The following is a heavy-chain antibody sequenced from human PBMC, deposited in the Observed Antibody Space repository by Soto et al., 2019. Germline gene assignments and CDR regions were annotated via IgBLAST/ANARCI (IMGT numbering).Heavy chain of an antibody. D-gene: IGHD1-1*01. J-gene: IGHJ4*02. CDR3: ARRYGYSFDY. CDR1: GGHISSSSYY. V-gene: IGHV4-39*01. Sequence: SETLSLTCTVSGGHISSSSYYWGWIRQPPGKGLEWIGSIYFRGMTYYNPSLKSRVTISVDRSKNQLSLKLNSVTAADTAVYYCARRYGYSFDYWGQGTLVTVSS. CDR2: IYFRGMT.